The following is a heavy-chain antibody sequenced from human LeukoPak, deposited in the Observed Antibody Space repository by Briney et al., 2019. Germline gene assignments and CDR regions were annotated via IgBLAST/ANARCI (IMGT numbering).Heavy chain of an antibody. CDR3: AKDLLGYCSSTSCYSSSDY. CDR2: ISGSGGST. V-gene: IGHV3-23*01. D-gene: IGHD2-2*01. Sequence: GGSLRLSCAASGFTFSSYAMSWVRQAPGKGLEWVSAISGSGGSTYYADSVKGRFTISRDNSKNTLYLQKNSLRAEDTAVYYCAKDLLGYCSSTSCYSSSDYWGQGTLVIVSS. J-gene: IGHJ4*02. CDR1: GFTFSSYA.